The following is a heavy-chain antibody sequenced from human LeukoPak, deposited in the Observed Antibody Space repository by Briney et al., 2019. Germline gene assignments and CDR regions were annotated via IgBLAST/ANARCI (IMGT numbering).Heavy chain of an antibody. D-gene: IGHD5-12*01. CDR3: ARGGGYASDY. CDR2: IKQDGSEK. V-gene: IGHV3-7*01. J-gene: IGHJ4*02. CDR1: GFTFSSYW. Sequence: GGSLRLSCAASGFTFSSYWMSWVRQAPGKGLEWVANIKQDGSEKFYVDSVKGRFTISRGNAKNSLYLQVNSLRAEDTAVYYCARGGGYASDYWGQGTLVTVSS.